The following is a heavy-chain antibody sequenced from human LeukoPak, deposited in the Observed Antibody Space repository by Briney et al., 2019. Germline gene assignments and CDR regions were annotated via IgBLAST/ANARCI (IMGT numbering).Heavy chain of an antibody. CDR2: ISAYNGDS. Sequence: GASVKVSCKGSGYSFSSYGMHWVRQAPGQGLEWMGWISAYNGDSDYAQNLQGRVTMTTDPSTSTAYMELRSLRSDDTAVYYCARDRCSSTSCYYYDYYGMDVWGQGTTVTVSS. CDR3: ARDRCSSTSCYYYDYYGMDV. V-gene: IGHV1-18*01. D-gene: IGHD2-2*01. CDR1: GYSFSSYG. J-gene: IGHJ6*02.